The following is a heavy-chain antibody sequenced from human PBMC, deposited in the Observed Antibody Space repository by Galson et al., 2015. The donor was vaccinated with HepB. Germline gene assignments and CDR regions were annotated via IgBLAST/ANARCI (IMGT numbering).Heavy chain of an antibody. D-gene: IGHD2-21*02. CDR1: GFTFSSYG. V-gene: IGHV3-30*18. J-gene: IGHJ4*02. CDR2: ISYDGSNK. Sequence: SLRLSCAASGFTFSSYGMHWVRQAPGKGLEWVAVISYDGSNKYYADSVKGRFTISRDNSKNTLYLQMNSLRAEDTAVYYCAKDPALLSGYVDYWGQGTLVTVSS. CDR3: AKDPALLSGYVDY.